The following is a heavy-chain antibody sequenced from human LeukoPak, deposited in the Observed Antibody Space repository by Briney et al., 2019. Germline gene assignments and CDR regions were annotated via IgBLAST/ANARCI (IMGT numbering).Heavy chain of an antibody. Sequence: ASVKVSCTASGYNFTSYEVHWVRQAPGQGLEWMGIIHPSGGNARYAQKFQGRLSMTRYTSTSTVYMELSRLTSEDTAVYYCGRHLVNYFDLNGDALDIWGQGTMVSVSS. CDR3: GRHLVNYFDLNGDALDI. V-gene: IGHV1-46*01. CDR1: GYNFTSYE. D-gene: IGHD3-22*01. CDR2: IHPSGGNA. J-gene: IGHJ3*02.